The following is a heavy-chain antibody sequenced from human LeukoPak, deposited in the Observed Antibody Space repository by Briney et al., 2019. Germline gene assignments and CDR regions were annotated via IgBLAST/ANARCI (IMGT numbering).Heavy chain of an antibody. CDR3: ARLNVGCGSGYYIRWFDH. Sequence: ASVQVSCKAPGYTFTSYGISWLRQAPGQGLEWMGWISAYNGNTNYAQKFQGRVTMTRNTSISTAYMELSSLRSEDTAVYYCARLNVGCGSGYYIRWFDHWGQGTLVTVSS. J-gene: IGHJ5*02. D-gene: IGHD3-3*01. V-gene: IGHV1-18*01. CDR1: GYTFTSYG. CDR2: ISAYNGNT.